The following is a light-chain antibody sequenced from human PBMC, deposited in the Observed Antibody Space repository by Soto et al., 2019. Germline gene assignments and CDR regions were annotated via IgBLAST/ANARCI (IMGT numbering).Light chain of an antibody. CDR3: TSYSSSGTLV. Sequence: QSALTQPASVSGSPGQSITISCIGTNTDVGGYDYVSWYQQHPGKAPKLIISEVTSRPSGISIRFSGSKSGKTASLTISGLQAEDEADYYCTSYSSSGTLVFGGGTKVTVL. J-gene: IGLJ3*02. CDR1: NTDVGGYDY. V-gene: IGLV2-14*01. CDR2: EVT.